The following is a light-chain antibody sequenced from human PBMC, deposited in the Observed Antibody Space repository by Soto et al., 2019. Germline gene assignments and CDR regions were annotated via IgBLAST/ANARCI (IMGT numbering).Light chain of an antibody. CDR1: RTDVGAYIY. CDR2: DVA. V-gene: IGLV2-11*01. Sequence: QSVLTQPRSVSGSPGQSVTIPCTGARTDVGAYIYVSWYQQHPGKAPKLMIYDVAKRPSGVPDRFSGSKSGNTASLTISGLQAEDEADYYCCSYAHSPVVFGGGTQLTVL. CDR3: CSYAHSPVV. J-gene: IGLJ2*01.